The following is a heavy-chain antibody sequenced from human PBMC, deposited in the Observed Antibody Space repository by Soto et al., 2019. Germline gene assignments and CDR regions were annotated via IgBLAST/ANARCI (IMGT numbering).Heavy chain of an antibody. CDR2: IIPIFGTA. D-gene: IGHD3-9*01. CDR3: ARAGYSNNWFDP. Sequence: QVQLVQSGAEVKKPGSSVKVSCKASGGTFSSYAISWVRQAPGQGLEWMGGIIPIFGTANYAQKFQGRVXIXAXXSTSTAYMELSSLRSEDTAVYYCARAGYSNNWFDPWGQGTLVTVSS. J-gene: IGHJ5*02. V-gene: IGHV1-69*12. CDR1: GGTFSSYA.